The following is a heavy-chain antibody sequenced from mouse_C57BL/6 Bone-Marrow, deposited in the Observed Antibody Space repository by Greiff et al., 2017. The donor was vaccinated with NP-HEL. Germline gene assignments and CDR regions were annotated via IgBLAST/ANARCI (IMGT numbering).Heavy chain of an antibody. J-gene: IGHJ1*03. V-gene: IGHV3-8*01. CDR1: GYSITSDY. CDR3: ARSVTAVVAADWYYGG. Sequence: VQLQQSGPGLAKPSQTLSLTCSVTGYSITSDYWNWIRKFPGNKLEYMGHISYGGSTYYNPSLKSRISITRDTSKTQYYLQLNSMTTEDTATYYSARSVTAVVAADWYYGGWGTGTTVTVSS. D-gene: IGHD1-1*01. CDR2: ISYGGST.